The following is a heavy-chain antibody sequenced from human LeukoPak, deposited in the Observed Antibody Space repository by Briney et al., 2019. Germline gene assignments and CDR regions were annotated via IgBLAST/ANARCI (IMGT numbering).Heavy chain of an antibody. CDR3: ARDYYYDSSGYIRMDDAFDI. Sequence: SETLSLTCTVSGGSINTYYWGWIRQPPGKGLEWIGSIYYSGSTYYNPSLKSRVTISVDTSKNQFSLKLSSVTAADTAVYYCARDYYYDSSGYIRMDDAFDIWGQGTMVTVSS. V-gene: IGHV4-39*07. CDR2: IYYSGST. D-gene: IGHD3-22*01. J-gene: IGHJ3*02. CDR1: GGSINTYY.